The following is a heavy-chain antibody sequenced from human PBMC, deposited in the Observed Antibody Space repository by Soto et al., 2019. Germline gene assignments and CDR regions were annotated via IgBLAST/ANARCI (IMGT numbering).Heavy chain of an antibody. CDR3: ARGDSSSWYRNYYYYGMDV. CDR2: MYHSGST. Sequence: SETLSLTCAVSGGSISSGGYSWSWIRQPPGKGLEWIGYMYHSGSTYYNPSLKSRVTISIDRSKNQFSLKLSSVTAADTAVYYCARGDSSSWYRNYYYYGMDVWGQGTTVTVSS. CDR1: GGSISSGGYS. D-gene: IGHD6-13*01. V-gene: IGHV4-30-2*01. J-gene: IGHJ6*02.